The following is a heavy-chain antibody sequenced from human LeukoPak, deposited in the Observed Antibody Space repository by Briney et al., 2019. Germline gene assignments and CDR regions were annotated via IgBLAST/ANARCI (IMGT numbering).Heavy chain of an antibody. CDR2: INPSGGST. Sequence: ASVKVSGKASGYTFTSYYMHWVRQAPGQGLEWMGIINPSGGSTSYAQKFQGRVTMTRDTSTSTVYMELSSLRSEDTAVYYCARDRYSGSYYAAYYFDYWGQGTLVTVSS. CDR1: GYTFTSYY. V-gene: IGHV1-46*01. CDR3: ARDRYSGSYYAAYYFDY. D-gene: IGHD1-26*01. J-gene: IGHJ4*02.